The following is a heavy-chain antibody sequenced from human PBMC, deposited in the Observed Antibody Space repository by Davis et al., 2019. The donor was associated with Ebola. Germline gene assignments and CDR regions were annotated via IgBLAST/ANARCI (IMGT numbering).Heavy chain of an antibody. V-gene: IGHV3-53*01. CDR3: ARDCTPLRWGLGMDV. J-gene: IGHJ6*04. CDR2: IYSGGST. CDR1: GFSFSSYW. Sequence: PGGSLRLSCAASGFSFSSYWMHWVRQAPGKGLEWVSIIYSGGSTDYAESVKGRFTVSRDTSKNILYLQMNSLRAEDTAVYYCARDCTPLRWGLGMDVWGKGTTVTVSS. D-gene: IGHD4-23*01.